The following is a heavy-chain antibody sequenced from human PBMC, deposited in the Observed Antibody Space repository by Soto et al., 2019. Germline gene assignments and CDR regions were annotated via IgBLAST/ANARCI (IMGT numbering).Heavy chain of an antibody. CDR1: GFTFTRYS. V-gene: IGHV3-21*06. CDR3: AREYEDLTSNFDY. J-gene: IGHJ4*02. D-gene: IGHD3-3*01. Sequence: GSLRLSSAASGFTFTRYSMNWFRQAPAKGLEWVSSISSTTNYIYYGDSMKGRVTISRDNAKNALYLKMNSLRAEDTAVYSCAREYEDLTSNFDYWGQGTLVTVSS. CDR2: ISSTTNYI.